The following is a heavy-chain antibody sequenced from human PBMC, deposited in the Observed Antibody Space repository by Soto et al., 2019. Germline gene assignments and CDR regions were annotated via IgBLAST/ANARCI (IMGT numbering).Heavy chain of an antibody. V-gene: IGHV1-69*13. D-gene: IGHD4-4*01. CDR2: IIPIFGTA. CDR3: ARRATVTTDYYYGMDV. CDR1: GGTFSSYA. Sequence: ASVKVSCKASGGTFSSYAISWVRQAPGQGLEWMGGIIPIFGTANYAQKVQGRVTITADESTSTAYMELSSLRSEDTAVYYCARRATVTTDYYYGMDVWGQGTTVTVSS. J-gene: IGHJ6*02.